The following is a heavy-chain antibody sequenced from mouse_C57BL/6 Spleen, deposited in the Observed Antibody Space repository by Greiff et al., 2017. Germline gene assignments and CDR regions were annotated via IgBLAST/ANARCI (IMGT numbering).Heavy chain of an antibody. CDR1: GFTFSDYG. CDR2: ISSGSSTI. J-gene: IGHJ1*03. Sequence: EVMLVESGGGLVKPGGSLKLSCAAPGFTFSDYGLHWVRQAPEKGLEWVAYISSGSSTIYYADTVKGRFTISRDNAKNTLFLQMTSLRSEDTAMYYCARWVYFDDWGRGTTVTVTS. CDR3: ARWVYFDD. V-gene: IGHV5-17*01.